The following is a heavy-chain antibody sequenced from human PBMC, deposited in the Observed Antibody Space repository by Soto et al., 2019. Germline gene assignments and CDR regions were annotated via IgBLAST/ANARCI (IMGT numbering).Heavy chain of an antibody. CDR2: IYYSGNT. CDR1: GASISSDGYY. CDR3: ASGRTYYYGSGSYGFDY. V-gene: IGHV4-31*03. J-gene: IGHJ4*02. D-gene: IGHD3-10*01. Sequence: QVQLQESGPGLVDPSQTLSLTCTVSGASISSDGYYWSWIRQHPGRVLECVGYIYYSGNTYYSPSLKSRLTVSLDTSKNQFSLELSSVTAADTAMYYCASGRTYYYGSGSYGFDYWGQGTPVTVSS.